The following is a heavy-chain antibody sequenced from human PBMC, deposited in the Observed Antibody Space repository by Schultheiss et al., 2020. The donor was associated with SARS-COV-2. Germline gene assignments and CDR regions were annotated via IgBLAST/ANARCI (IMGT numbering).Heavy chain of an antibody. CDR3: AGVDTGLFDY. CDR1: GGSISGYY. J-gene: IGHJ4*02. CDR2: IYYSGST. V-gene: IGHV4-59*12. D-gene: IGHD5-18*01. Sequence: SQTLSLTCTVSGGSISGYYWSWIRQSPGKGLEFIGYIYYSGSTNYNPSLKSRVTMSVDTSKNQFSLKLSSVTAADTAVYYCAGVDTGLFDYWGQGTLVTVSS.